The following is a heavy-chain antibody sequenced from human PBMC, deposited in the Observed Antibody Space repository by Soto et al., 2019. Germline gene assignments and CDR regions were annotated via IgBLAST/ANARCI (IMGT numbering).Heavy chain of an antibody. CDR2: IYPGDSDI. J-gene: IGHJ4*02. CDR1: GYSFSNNW. V-gene: IGHV5-51*01. CDR3: SRQDVEGGGNHYPVYFDY. Sequence: PGESLKISCKGSGYSFSNNWIGWVRQMPGKGLEWMGIIYPGDSDIRYSPSFQGQVTISADKSISTAYLQWSSLKASDTAMYYCSRQDVEGGGNHYPVYFDYWGPGTLVTVSS. D-gene: IGHD3-16*01.